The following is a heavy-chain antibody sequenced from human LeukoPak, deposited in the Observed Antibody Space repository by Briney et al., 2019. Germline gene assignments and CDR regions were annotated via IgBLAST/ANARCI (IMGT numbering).Heavy chain of an antibody. CDR2: ISYDGSNK. CDR3: AKSGASRVPEIPAAPLDY. V-gene: IGHV3-30*18. Sequence: GRSLRLSCAASGFTFSSYGMHWVRQAPGKGLEWVAVISYDGSNKYYADSVKGRFTISRDNSKNPLYLQMNSLRAEDTAVYYCAKSGASRVPEIPAAPLDYWGQGTLVTVSS. CDR1: GFTFSSYG. D-gene: IGHD2-2*01. J-gene: IGHJ4*02.